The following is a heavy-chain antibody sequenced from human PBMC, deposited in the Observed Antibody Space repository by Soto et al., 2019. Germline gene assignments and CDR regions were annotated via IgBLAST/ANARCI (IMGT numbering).Heavy chain of an antibody. Sequence: PTGKGLEWIGNIYHSGSTYYNPSLQSRVTLSVDTSKNQFSPKLSSVTAADTAVYYCARGYCSGGSCLPLLDYRGHGILVPVSS. V-gene: IGHV4-38-2*02. CDR2: IYHSGST. CDR3: ARGYCSGGSCLPLLDY. J-gene: IGHJ4*01. D-gene: IGHD2-15*01.